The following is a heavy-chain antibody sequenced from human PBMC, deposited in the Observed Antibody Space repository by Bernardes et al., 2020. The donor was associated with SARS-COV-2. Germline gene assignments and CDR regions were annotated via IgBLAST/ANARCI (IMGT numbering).Heavy chain of an antibody. V-gene: IGHV3-66*01. D-gene: IGHD6-13*01. CDR2: IYSGGNT. CDR3: ARDYPDPAD. Sequence: GGSLRLSCAASGFTVSSNYMSWVRQAPGKGLEWVSVIYSGGNTYYADSVKGRFTITRDNSKNTLYLHMNSLRAEDTAVYYCARDYPDPADWGQGTLVTVSS. CDR1: GFTVSSNY. J-gene: IGHJ4*02.